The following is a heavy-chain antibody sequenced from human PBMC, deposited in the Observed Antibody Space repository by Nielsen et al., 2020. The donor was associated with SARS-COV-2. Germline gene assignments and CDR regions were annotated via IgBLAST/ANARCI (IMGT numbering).Heavy chain of an antibody. J-gene: IGHJ6*02. CDR2: MNPNSGNT. V-gene: IGHV1-8*01. CDR1: GYTFTSYD. D-gene: IGHD2-15*01. Sequence: ASVKVSCKASGYTFTSYDINWVRQATGQGLEWMGWMNPNSGNTGYAQKFQGRVTITADESTSTAYMELSSLRSEDTAVYYCARIDCSGGSCYSGSYYYYGMDVWGQGTTVTVSS. CDR3: ARIDCSGGSCYSGSYYYYGMDV.